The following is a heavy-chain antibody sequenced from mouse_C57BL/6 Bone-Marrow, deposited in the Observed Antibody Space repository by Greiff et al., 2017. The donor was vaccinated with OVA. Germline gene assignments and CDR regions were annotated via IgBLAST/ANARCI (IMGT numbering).Heavy chain of an antibody. D-gene: IGHD1-1*01. V-gene: IGHV14-4*01. CDR2: IDPENGDT. CDR1: GFNIKDDY. CDR3: TTRTVVPFYAMDY. Sequence: VQLKESGAELVRPGASVKLSCTASGFNIKDDYMHWVKQRPEQGLEWIGWIDPENGDTEYASKFQGKATITADTSSNTAYLQLSSRTSEDTAVYYCTTRTVVPFYAMDYWGQGTSVTVSS. J-gene: IGHJ4*01.